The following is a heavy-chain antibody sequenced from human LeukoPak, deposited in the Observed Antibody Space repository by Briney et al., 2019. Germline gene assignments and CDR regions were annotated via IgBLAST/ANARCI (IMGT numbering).Heavy chain of an antibody. CDR2: ISGSGGST. V-gene: IGHV3-23*01. Sequence: GSLRLSCAASGFTFSSYAMSWVRQAPGKGLEWVSAISGSGGSTYYADSVKGRFTISRDNSKNTLYLQMNSLRAEDTAVYYCAKVVAANWFFDYWGQGTLVTVSS. J-gene: IGHJ4*02. CDR3: AKVVAANWFFDY. D-gene: IGHD2-15*01. CDR1: GFTFSSYA.